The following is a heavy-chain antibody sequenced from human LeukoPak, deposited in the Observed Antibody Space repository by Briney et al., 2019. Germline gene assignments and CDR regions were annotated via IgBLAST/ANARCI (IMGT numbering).Heavy chain of an antibody. CDR3: ARVFRPSLTVFIIRGAFDI. CDR1: GFTFSSYS. D-gene: IGHD3-3*01. J-gene: IGHJ3*02. V-gene: IGHV3-21*01. Sequence: GGSLRLSCAASGFTFSSYSMNWVRQAPGKGLEWVSSVSTGSNYIYYADSVKGRFTISRDNDKSSLYLQMNSLRVEDTAVYYCARVFRPSLTVFIIRGAFDIWGQGTMVTVSS. CDR2: VSTGSNYI.